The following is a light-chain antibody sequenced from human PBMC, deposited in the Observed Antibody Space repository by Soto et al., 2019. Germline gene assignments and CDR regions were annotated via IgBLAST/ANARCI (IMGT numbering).Light chain of an antibody. CDR2: TAS. CDR1: ESVNGKY. CDR3: QQYGTSPYT. J-gene: IGKJ2*01. Sequence: EIVLTQSPGTLSLSPGDRATLSCRASESVNGKYLAWYQQKPGQAPRLLIYTASSRATGVTDRFSGSGSGTDFTLYTLTITRLDPEDFAVYYCQQYGTSPYTFGQGTRLEIK. V-gene: IGKV3-20*01.